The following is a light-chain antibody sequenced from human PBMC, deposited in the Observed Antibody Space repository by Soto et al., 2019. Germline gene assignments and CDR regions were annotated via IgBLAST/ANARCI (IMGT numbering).Light chain of an antibody. V-gene: IGKV1-12*01. CDR3: QPSNSFPLT. J-gene: IGKJ4*01. CDR2: AAS. Sequence: DLPMTQSPSSVSASVGDRVTITCRTSQGISSWLAWYQQKPGKAPRLLIYAASSLKSGVPSRFNGSGSGTDFTLTISSLQPEDFATYYCQPSNSFPLTFGEGTKVEIK. CDR1: QGISSW.